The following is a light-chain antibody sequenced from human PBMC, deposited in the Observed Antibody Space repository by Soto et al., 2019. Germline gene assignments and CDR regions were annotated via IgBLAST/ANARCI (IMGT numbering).Light chain of an antibody. Sequence: QPVLTQPASVSGSPGQSITISCTGTSSDVGSYNYVSWYQQHPGKAPKLMIYDVSSRPSGVSNRFSGSKSGNTASLTISGLRPEDVADYYCSSYTSSSSVVFGGGTKLTVL. J-gene: IGLJ2*01. CDR2: DVS. CDR1: SSDVGSYNY. CDR3: SSYTSSSSVV. V-gene: IGLV2-14*01.